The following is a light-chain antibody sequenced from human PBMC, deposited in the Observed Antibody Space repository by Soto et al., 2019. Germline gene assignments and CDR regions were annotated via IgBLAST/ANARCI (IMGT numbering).Light chain of an antibody. J-gene: IGKJ5*01. CDR2: GAS. CDR1: QSVSSSY. CDR3: QQRIT. V-gene: IGKV3D-20*02. Sequence: IVLTQFPGTLSLSPGERATLSCRASQSVSSSYLAWYQQKPGQAPRLLIYGASNRATGIPARFSGSGSGTDFTLTITSLEPEDFAVYYCQQRITFGQGTRLEIK.